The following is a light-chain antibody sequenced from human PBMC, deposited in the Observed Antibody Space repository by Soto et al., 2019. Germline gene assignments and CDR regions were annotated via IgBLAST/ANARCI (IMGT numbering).Light chain of an antibody. Sequence: DIPMTQSPSTLSASVGDRVTITCRASQSISSWLAWYQQKPGKAPKLLIYDASSLESGVPSRFSGSGSGTEFTLTISSLQPDDFATYYCQQYNSWPFGGGTKVEIK. CDR3: QQYNSWP. CDR1: QSISSW. V-gene: IGKV1-5*01. J-gene: IGKJ4*01. CDR2: DAS.